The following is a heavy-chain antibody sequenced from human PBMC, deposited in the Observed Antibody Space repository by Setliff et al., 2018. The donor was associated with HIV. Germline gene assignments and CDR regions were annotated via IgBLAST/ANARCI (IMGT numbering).Heavy chain of an antibody. D-gene: IGHD3-22*01. Sequence: KVSCKASGYTFTSYYLHWVRLAPGQGLEWMGMINPSGGSASYAQKFQGRVTMSRDTSTSTVYMELSSLRSEDTAVYYCARDYFDSSAYHYGFGAFDIWGQGTMVTVSS. CDR2: INPSGGSA. V-gene: IGHV1-46*01. J-gene: IGHJ3*02. CDR1: GYTFTSYY. CDR3: ARDYFDSSAYHYGFGAFDI.